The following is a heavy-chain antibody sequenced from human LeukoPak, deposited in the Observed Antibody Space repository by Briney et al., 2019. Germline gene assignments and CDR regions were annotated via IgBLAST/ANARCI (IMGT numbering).Heavy chain of an antibody. CDR1: GGSFSGYY. CDR3: ARGILVAVYAAFDY. CDR2: IIHSGST. V-gene: IGHV4-34*01. J-gene: IGHJ4*02. D-gene: IGHD2-15*01. Sequence: SETLSLTCGVYGGSFSGYYWTWIRQSPGMGLEWIGEIIHSGSTNYNPSLTSRVTISVDTSKNQFSLELSSVTAADTAVYYCARGILVAVYAAFDYWGQGTLVTVSS.